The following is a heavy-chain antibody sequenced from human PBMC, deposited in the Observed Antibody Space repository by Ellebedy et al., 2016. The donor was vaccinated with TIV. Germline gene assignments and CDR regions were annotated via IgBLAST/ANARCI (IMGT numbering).Heavy chain of an antibody. D-gene: IGHD3-22*01. J-gene: IGHJ4*02. CDR2: ISGSGGST. Sequence: GESLKISCAASGFTFSSYAMSWVRQAPGKGLEWVSAISGSGGSTYYADSVKGRFTISRDNSKNTLYLQMNSLRAEDTAVYYRARPSSLTITMIVVVWGQGTLVTVSS. V-gene: IGHV3-23*01. CDR1: GFTFSSYA. CDR3: ARPSSLTITMIVVV.